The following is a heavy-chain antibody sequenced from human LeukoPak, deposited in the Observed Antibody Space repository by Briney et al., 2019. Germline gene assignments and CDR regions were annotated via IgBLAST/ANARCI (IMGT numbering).Heavy chain of an antibody. CDR3: ARADYDFWSGSWFDP. CDR2: IIPIFGTA. Sequence: ASVKFSCKASGGTFSSYAISWVRQAPGQGLGWMGGIIPIFGTANYAQKFQGRVTITADESTSTAYMELSSLRSEDTAVYYCARADYDFWSGSWFDPWGQGTLVTVSS. CDR1: GGTFSSYA. D-gene: IGHD3-3*01. V-gene: IGHV1-69*13. J-gene: IGHJ5*02.